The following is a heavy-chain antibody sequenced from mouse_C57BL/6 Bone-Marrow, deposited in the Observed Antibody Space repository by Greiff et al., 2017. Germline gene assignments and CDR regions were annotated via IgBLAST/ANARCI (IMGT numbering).Heavy chain of an antibody. CDR3: ARVYYGYYYAMDY. J-gene: IGHJ4*01. V-gene: IGHV1-77*01. D-gene: IGHD2-1*01. Sequence: VQLQQSGAELVKPGASVKISCKASGYTFTDYYINWVKQRPGQGLEWIGKIGPGSGSTYYNEKFKGKATLTADKSYSTAYMQLSSLTSEDSAVYCCARVYYGYYYAMDYWGQGTSVTVSS. CDR1: GYTFTDYY. CDR2: IGPGSGST.